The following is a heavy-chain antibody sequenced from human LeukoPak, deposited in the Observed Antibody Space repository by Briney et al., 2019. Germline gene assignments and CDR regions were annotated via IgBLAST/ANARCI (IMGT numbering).Heavy chain of an antibody. CDR1: GGTFSSYA. CDR3: ASYRGYSSSYFDC. J-gene: IGHJ4*02. Sequence: ASVKVSCKASGGTFSSYAISWVRQAPGQGLEWMGGIIPIFGIANYAQKFQGRVTITADESTSTAYMELSSLRSEDTAVYYCASYRGYSSSYFDCWGQGTLVTVSS. CDR2: IIPIFGIA. D-gene: IGHD6-13*01. V-gene: IGHV1-69*13.